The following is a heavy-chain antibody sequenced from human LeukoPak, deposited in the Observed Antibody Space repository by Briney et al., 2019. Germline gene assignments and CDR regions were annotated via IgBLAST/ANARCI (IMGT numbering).Heavy chain of an antibody. CDR1: GGSITSSNYV. J-gene: IGHJ2*01. D-gene: IGHD3-10*01. Sequence: SETLSLTCIVSGGSITSSNYVWGWIRQPPGKGLEWIGGFYHSGTIFYSPSLGSRVAISIDTSKNQFSLRLLSVTAADTAVYYCARQGVVPNKAGWYFDLWGRGTLVTVSS. CDR2: FYHSGTI. CDR3: ARQGVVPNKAGWYFDL. V-gene: IGHV4-39*01.